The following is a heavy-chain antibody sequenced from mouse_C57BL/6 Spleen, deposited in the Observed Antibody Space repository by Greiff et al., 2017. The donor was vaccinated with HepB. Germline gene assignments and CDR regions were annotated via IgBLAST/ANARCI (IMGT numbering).Heavy chain of an antibody. CDR2: INPSSGYT. J-gene: IGHJ4*01. CDR1: GYTFTSYT. CDR3: ARQEGQRAMDY. V-gene: IGHV1-4*01. Sequence: VQLQQSGAELARPGASVKMSCKASGYTFTSYTMHWVKQRPGQGLEWIGYINPSSGYTKYNQKFKDKATLTADKSSSTAYMQLSSLTSEDSAVYYCARQEGQRAMDYWGQGTSVTVSS.